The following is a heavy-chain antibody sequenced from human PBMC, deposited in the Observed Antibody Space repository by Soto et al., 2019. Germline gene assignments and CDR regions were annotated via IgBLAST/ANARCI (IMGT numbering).Heavy chain of an antibody. CDR2: INHSGST. V-gene: IGHV4-34*01. Sequence: SETLSLTCAVYGGSFSGYYWSWIRQPPGKGLEWIGEINHSGSTNYNPSLKSRVTISVDTSKNQFSLKLSSVTAADTAVYYCAGTGYYYYYGMDVWGQGTTVTVSS. CDR3: AGTGYYYYYGMDV. J-gene: IGHJ6*02. CDR1: GGSFSGYY.